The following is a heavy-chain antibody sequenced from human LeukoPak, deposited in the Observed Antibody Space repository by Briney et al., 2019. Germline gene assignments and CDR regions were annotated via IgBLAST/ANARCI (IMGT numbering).Heavy chain of an antibody. Sequence: SETLSLTCTVSGGSISSGSYYWSWIRQPAGKGLEWIGRIYTSGSTNYYPSLKSRVTISVDTSKNQFSLKLSSVTAADTAVYYCARAFRRLLGTSFAFDIWGQGTMVTVSS. CDR1: GGSISSGSYY. J-gene: IGHJ3*02. CDR3: ARAFRRLLGTSFAFDI. D-gene: IGHD3-22*01. CDR2: IYTSGST. V-gene: IGHV4-61*02.